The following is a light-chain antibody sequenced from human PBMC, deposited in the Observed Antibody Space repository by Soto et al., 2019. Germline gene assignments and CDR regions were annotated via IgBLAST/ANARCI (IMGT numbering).Light chain of an antibody. CDR3: QHDNSYSEA. V-gene: IGKV1-5*03. CDR1: QTISSW. CDR2: KAS. J-gene: IGKJ1*01. Sequence: IQMTQSPSPMSVSVGDRVTITCRASQTISSWLAWYQQKPGKAPKLLIYKASTLKSGVPSRFSGSGSGTEFTLTISSLQPDDFATYYCQHDNSYSEAFGQGTKVDIK.